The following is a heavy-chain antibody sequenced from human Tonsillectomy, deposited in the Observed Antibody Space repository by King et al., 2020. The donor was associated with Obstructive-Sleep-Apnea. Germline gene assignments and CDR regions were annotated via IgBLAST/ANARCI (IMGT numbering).Heavy chain of an antibody. CDR3: ARRVTIYQLQYFDY. J-gene: IGHJ4*02. V-gene: IGHV4-39*01. D-gene: IGHD3-9*01. CDR1: GGSISSSSYY. Sequence: LQLQESGPGLVKPSETLSLTCTVSGGSISSSSYYWGWIRQPPGKGLEWIGSFYYSGSPYYNPSLKSRVPISVNTSKNQFSLKLSSVTASDTAVYYCARRVTIYQLQYFDYWGQGTLVTVSS. CDR2: FYYSGSP.